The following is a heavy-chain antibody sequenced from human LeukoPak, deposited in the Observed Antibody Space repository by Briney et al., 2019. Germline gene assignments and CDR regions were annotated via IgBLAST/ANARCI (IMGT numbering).Heavy chain of an antibody. CDR1: GFTFSSYD. D-gene: IGHD6-13*01. J-gene: IGHJ4*02. Sequence: GGSLRLSCAASGFTFSSYDMHWVRQATGKGLEWVSAIGTAGDTYYPGSVKGRFTISRGNAKNSLYLQMNSLRAGDTAVYYCARGTRSWYGVGDYFDYWGQGTLVTVSS. CDR3: ARGTRSWYGVGDYFDY. CDR2: IGTAGDT. V-gene: IGHV3-13*01.